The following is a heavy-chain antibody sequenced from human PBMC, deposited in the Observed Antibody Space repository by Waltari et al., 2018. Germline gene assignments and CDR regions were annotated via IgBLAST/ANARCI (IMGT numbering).Heavy chain of an antibody. CDR3: ARVGSGSYYNPFY. CDR1: GYTFTGYY. J-gene: IGHJ4*02. D-gene: IGHD3-10*01. V-gene: IGHV1-2*06. Sequence: QVQLVQSGAEMKKPGASVKVSCKASGYTFTGYYMHWVRRAPGQGLEWMGRINPNRGGTNYAQKFQGRVTMTRDTSISTAYMELSRLRSDDTAVYYCARVGSGSYYNPFYWGQGTLVTVSS. CDR2: INPNRGGT.